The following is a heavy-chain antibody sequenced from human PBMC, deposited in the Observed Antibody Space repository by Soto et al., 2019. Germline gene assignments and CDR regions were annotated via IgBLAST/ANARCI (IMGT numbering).Heavy chain of an antibody. CDR1: GFTFSSYA. Sequence: EVQLLESGGGFVQPGGSLRLSCAASGFTFSSYAMSWVRQAPGKGLEWVSAVSASGGTTYYADSVQGRFTISRDDSKKGLSVRGKRGGVGERGGDGGGGGGGGGDRGGWDEGGEGALVSV. D-gene: IGHD1-26*01. CDR3: GGGGGGGDRGGWDE. CDR2: VSASGGTT. J-gene: IGHJ1*01. V-gene: IGHV3-23*01.